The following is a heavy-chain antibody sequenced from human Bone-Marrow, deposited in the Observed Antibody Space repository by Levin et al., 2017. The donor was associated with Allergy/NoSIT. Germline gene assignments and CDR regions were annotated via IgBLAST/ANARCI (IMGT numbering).Heavy chain of an antibody. Sequence: SQTLSLTCAVYGGSFSGYYWSWIRQPPGKGLEWIGEINHSGSTNYNPSLKSRVTISVDTSKNQFSLKLSSVTAADTAVYYCARVSQYLAAAGTERWGQGTLVTVSS. J-gene: IGHJ4*02. V-gene: IGHV4-34*01. CDR1: GGSFSGYY. CDR2: INHSGST. CDR3: ARVSQYLAAAGTER. D-gene: IGHD6-13*01.